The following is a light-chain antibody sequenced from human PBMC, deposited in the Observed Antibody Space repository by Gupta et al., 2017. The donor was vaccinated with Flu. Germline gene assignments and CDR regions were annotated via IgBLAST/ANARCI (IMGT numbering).Light chain of an antibody. CDR2: EVR. CDR1: SSDVGGYNY. J-gene: IGLJ3*02. V-gene: IGLV2-14*01. Sequence: SALTQPASVSGSPGPSITISCTGTSSDVGGYNYVSWYQQHPGKAPKVMIYEVRNRPSGVSNRFSGSKSGNTASLTISGLQAEDEADYYCTSYTTSNTWVFGGGTKLTVL. CDR3: TSYTTSNTWV.